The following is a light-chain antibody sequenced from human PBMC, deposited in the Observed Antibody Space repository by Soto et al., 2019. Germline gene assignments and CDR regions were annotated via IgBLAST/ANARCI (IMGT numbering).Light chain of an antibody. CDR2: AAS. V-gene: IGKV1-39*01. J-gene: IGKJ1*01. Sequence: DIQMTQSPSSLSASVGDRVTITCRASQSISTYLNWYQHKPGKAPKLLMHAASSLDRWVPSRFSGSGSGTDFTLTIRSLQPEDLATYYSQQSYRTPRTFSHGTKVDIK. CDR3: QQSYRTPRT. CDR1: QSISTY.